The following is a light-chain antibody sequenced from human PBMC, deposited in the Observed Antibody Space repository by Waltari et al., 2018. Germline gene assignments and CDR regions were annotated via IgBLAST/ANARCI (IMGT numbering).Light chain of an antibody. CDR1: SSDVGAYDS. CDR3: KSFTSRSPWV. CDR2: DVN. Sequence: QSALTHPASVSGPPGQSITISCTGTSSDVGAYDSVSWYQQHPGKAPNLMTSDVNNRPSGVSNRFSGSKSGDTASLTIAGLQAEDEADYYCKSFTSRSPWVFGGGTKLTVL. V-gene: IGLV2-14*01. J-gene: IGLJ3*02.